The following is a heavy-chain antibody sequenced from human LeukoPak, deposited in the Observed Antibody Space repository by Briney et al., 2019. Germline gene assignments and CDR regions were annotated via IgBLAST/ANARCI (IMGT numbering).Heavy chain of an antibody. Sequence: PSETLSLTCTVSIGSVNSGVYYWGWIRQPPGKGLERIGSIHSSGNTYYNPSLKSRVTISVDTSKNHFSLKLSSVTAADRAVYYCAKHEGSYYDKSGYTFDFWGQGTLVTVSS. CDR2: IHSSGNT. J-gene: IGHJ4*02. V-gene: IGHV4-39*01. CDR1: IGSVNSGVYY. D-gene: IGHD3-22*01. CDR3: AKHEGSYYDKSGYTFDF.